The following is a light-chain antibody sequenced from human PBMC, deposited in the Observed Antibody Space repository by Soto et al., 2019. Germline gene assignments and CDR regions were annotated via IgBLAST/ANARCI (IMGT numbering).Light chain of an antibody. J-gene: IGKJ4*01. CDR3: MQALQSPIT. CDR1: QSLLHSNGYNY. CDR2: LGS. V-gene: IGKV2-28*01. Sequence: DIVMTQSPLSLPVTPGEPASISCRSSQSLLHSNGYNYLGWYLQKPGQSPQLLIYLGSNRASGVXDXXRCSGSGTDFTLKISSVEAEDVAVYYCMQALQSPITFGGGTKVEIK.